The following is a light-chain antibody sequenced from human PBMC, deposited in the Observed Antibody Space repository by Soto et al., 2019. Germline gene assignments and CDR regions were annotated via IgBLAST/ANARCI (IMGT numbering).Light chain of an antibody. J-gene: IGKJ1*01. CDR2: GAS. CDR1: QSVSNNY. Sequence: EIVLTQSPGTLSLSPGERVTLSCRASQSVSNNYLAWYQQKPGQAPRLPIYGASNRATGIPDRFSGSGSGTDFTLTISRLEPEDFAVYYCQQYGSSGTVGQGTKVDIK. V-gene: IGKV3-20*01. CDR3: QQYGSSGT.